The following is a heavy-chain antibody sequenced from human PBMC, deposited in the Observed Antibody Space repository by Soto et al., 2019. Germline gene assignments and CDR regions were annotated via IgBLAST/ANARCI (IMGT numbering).Heavy chain of an antibody. Sequence: CLRLACAASGFSFSTYTMNWVRPAPGKGLEWVSSISSSDRYIYYADSVKGRFTISRDDAKNSLYLQMNSLRVEDMAVYYCARDRCSGGSCYRTYAFDICGQRTLVAVSS. CDR1: GFSFSTYT. V-gene: IGHV3-21*06. CDR3: ARDRCSGGSCYRTYAFDI. D-gene: IGHD2-15*01. CDR2: ISSSDRYI. J-gene: IGHJ3*02.